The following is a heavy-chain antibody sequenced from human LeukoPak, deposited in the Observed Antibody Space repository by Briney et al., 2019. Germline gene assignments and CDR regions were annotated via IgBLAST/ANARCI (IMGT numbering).Heavy chain of an antibody. J-gene: IGHJ4*02. CDR3: WGSGSYYTYFDY. Sequence: GSLRLSCAASGFTVSSNYMSWVRQAPGKGLEWVSVIYSGGSTYYADSVKGRFTISRDNSKNTLYLQMNSLRAEDTAVYYCWGSGSYYTYFDYWGQGTLVTVSS. D-gene: IGHD3-10*01. CDR2: IYSGGST. CDR1: GFTVSSNY. V-gene: IGHV3-66*01.